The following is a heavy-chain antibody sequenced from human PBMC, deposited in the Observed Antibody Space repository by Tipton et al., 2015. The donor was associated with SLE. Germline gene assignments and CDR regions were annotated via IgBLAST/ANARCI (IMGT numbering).Heavy chain of an antibody. CDR2: IKSTSDGGTT. Sequence: SLRLSCAASGFTFSNAWMSWVRQAPGKGLEWVGRIKSTSDGGTTDYTTPVKGRFTISRDDSKNTLSLQMNSLKTEDTAVYYCTTDPGGYSGYDRDFWGQGTLVTVSS. CDR1: GFTFSNAW. CDR3: TTDPGGYSGYDRDF. D-gene: IGHD5-12*01. J-gene: IGHJ4*02. V-gene: IGHV3-15*01.